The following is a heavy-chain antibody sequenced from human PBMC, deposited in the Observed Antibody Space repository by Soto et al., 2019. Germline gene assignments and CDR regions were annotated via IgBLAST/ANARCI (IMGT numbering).Heavy chain of an antibody. CDR3: ARDWSAYDAFDI. Sequence: GGSLRLSCAASGFTFSDYNMSWIRQAPGKGLEWVSYISSSGSTIYYADSVKGRFTISRDNAKNSLYLQMNSLRAEDTAVYYCARDWSAYDAFDIWGQGTMVTVSS. CDR1: GFTFSDYN. CDR2: ISSSGSTI. D-gene: IGHD2-21*01. J-gene: IGHJ3*02. V-gene: IGHV3-11*01.